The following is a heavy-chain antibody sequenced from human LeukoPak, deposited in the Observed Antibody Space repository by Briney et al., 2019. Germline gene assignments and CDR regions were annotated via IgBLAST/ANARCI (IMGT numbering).Heavy chain of an antibody. CDR2: ISSGSDYI. Sequence: GGSLRLSCAASGFSFSSYSMNWVRQAPGKGLEWVSSISSGSDYIYYADSVKGRFTISRDNAKNSLYLQMNSLRAEDTAVYYCARDSPQPEYYYYYMDVWGKGTTVTVSS. D-gene: IGHD1-14*01. V-gene: IGHV3-21*06. CDR3: ARDSPQPEYYYYYMDV. J-gene: IGHJ6*03. CDR1: GFSFSSYS.